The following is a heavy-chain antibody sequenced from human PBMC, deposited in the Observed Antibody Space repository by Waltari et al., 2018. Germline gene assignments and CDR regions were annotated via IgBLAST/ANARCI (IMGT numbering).Heavy chain of an antibody. V-gene: IGHV4-4*02. CDR3: ARVGRPYDSSGYLHRGAFDY. Sequence: QVQLQESGPGLVKPSGTLSLTCAVSGGSISSSYWWSWVRQPPGKGLEWIGEIYHSGSTNYNTSLKSRVTISVDKSKNQFSLKLSSVTVADTAVYYCARVGRPYDSSGYLHRGAFDYWGQGTLVTVSS. CDR2: IYHSGST. D-gene: IGHD3-22*01. CDR1: GGSISSSYW. J-gene: IGHJ4*02.